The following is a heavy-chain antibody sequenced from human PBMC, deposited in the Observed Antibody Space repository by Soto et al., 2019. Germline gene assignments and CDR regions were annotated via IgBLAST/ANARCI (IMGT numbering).Heavy chain of an antibody. V-gene: IGHV1-18*01. CDR1: GYSFTTYG. J-gene: IGHJ6*02. CDR2: ISAYNGNT. Sequence: QVQLVQSGGEVKKPGASVKVSCKTSGYSFTTYGISWVRQAPGQGLEWMGWISAYNGNTNYAQKLQDRVTMTTDTATSTAYMELRSLRSDDTAVYYCAREGPAPYYYSCMDVWGQGSTVTVSS. CDR3: AREGPAPYYYSCMDV.